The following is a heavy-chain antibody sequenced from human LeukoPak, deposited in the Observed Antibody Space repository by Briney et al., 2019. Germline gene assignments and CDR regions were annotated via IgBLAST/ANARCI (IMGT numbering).Heavy chain of an antibody. CDR1: GFTFSNYA. CDR2: ISGSGSDT. V-gene: IGHV3-23*01. J-gene: IGHJ4*02. Sequence: WGSLRHSRAASGFTFSNYAMSWVRQAPGKGLEWVSAISGSGSDTYYADSVKGRFTISRDNSKNTLYLQMNSLRAEYTAVYYCSVGRLRLGDQCYFDYWGQGALVTVSS. CDR3: SVGRLRLGDQCYFDY. D-gene: IGHD3-16*01.